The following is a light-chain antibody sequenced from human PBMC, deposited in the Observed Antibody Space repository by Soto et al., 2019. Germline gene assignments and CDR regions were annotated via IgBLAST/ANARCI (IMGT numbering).Light chain of an antibody. Sequence: EIVMTQSPATLSVSPGERATLSCRASQRVSSNLAWYQQKPGQAPRLLIYGASTRATGIPARFSGSGSETEFTLTISSLQSEDSAVYYCHQRSKWPLTFGGGTKVEIK. CDR1: QRVSSN. CDR2: GAS. V-gene: IGKV3-15*01. J-gene: IGKJ4*01. CDR3: HQRSKWPLT.